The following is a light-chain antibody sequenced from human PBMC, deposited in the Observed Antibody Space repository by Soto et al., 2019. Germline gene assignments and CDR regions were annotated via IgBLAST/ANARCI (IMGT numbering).Light chain of an antibody. Sequence: EIVLTQSPGTLSLSPGERATLSCRASQSLSAFLAWYQQQPGQAPRLLIYGASTRATGIPDRFSGSGSGTDFTLTISRLEPEDFGVYYCQLYSTSLFTFAQGTRLDIK. J-gene: IGKJ5*01. CDR1: QSLSAF. V-gene: IGKV3-20*01. CDR3: QLYSTSLFT. CDR2: GAS.